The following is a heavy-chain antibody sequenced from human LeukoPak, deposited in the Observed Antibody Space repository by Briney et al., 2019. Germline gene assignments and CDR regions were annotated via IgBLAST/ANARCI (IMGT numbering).Heavy chain of an antibody. CDR2: IYYSGST. CDR3: AREDGPKKGAGFFDS. V-gene: IGHV4-31*03. CDR1: GGSISSGGYY. Sequence: SRTLSLTCTVSGGSISSGGYYWSWIRQHPGKGLEWIGYIYYSGSTYYNPSLKSRVTISVDTSKNEFSLKLSSVTAADTAVYYCAREDGPKKGAGFFDSWGREPWSPSPQ. D-gene: IGHD4/OR15-4a*01. J-gene: IGHJ4*02.